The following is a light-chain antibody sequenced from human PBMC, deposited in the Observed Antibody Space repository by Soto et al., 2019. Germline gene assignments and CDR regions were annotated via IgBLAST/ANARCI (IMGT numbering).Light chain of an antibody. CDR3: GSYTNSSNYV. V-gene: IGLV2-14*01. CDR2: DVS. CDR1: SSDIDAYNY. Sequence: QSVLTQPASVSGSPGQSITISCTGTSSDIDAYNYVSWYQQHPGKAPKLMIYDVSNRPSGISNRFSGSKSGNTASLTISGLQAEDEADYYCGSYTNSSNYVLGNGTKVT. J-gene: IGLJ1*01.